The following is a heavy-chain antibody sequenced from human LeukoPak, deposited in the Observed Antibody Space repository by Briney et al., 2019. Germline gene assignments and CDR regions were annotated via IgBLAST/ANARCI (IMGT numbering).Heavy chain of an antibody. CDR2: INHSGST. D-gene: IGHD1-7*01. J-gene: IGHJ4*02. Sequence: PSETLSLTCAVYGGSFSGYYWSWIRQPPGKGLEWIGEINHSGSTNYNPSLKSRVTISVDTSKNQFSLKLSSVTAADTAVYYCARVPTTHYDCDYWGQGTLVTVSS. CDR1: GGSFSGYY. V-gene: IGHV4-34*01. CDR3: ARVPTTHYDCDY.